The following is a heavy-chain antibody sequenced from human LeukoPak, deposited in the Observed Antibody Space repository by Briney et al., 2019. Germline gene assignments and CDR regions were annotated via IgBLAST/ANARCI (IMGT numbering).Heavy chain of an antibody. CDR3: AKDIGRSGWSSSFEY. Sequence: GGSLRLSCVASGFTFDDYAMHWVRQAPGKGLEWVSGITWNSGRIAYADSVKGRFTISRDNAKNSLYLQINSLRVEDMALYYCAKDIGRSGWSSSFEYWGQGTLVTVSS. V-gene: IGHV3-9*03. CDR2: ITWNSGRI. D-gene: IGHD6-19*01. J-gene: IGHJ4*02. CDR1: GFTFDDYA.